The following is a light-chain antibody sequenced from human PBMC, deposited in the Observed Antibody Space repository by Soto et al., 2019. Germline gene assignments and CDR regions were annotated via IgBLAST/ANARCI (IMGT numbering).Light chain of an antibody. CDR1: SSNIGAGYD. Sequence: QSVLTQPPSVSGAPGQRVTISCTGSSSNIGAGYDVHWYQQLPGTAPKLLIYGNSNRPSGVPDRFSGSKSGTSASLAITGXXXXXXXXXYXQSYDSSLSGYVVFGGGTKVTVL. CDR2: GNS. V-gene: IGLV1-40*01. J-gene: IGLJ2*01. CDR3: QSYDSSLSGYVV.